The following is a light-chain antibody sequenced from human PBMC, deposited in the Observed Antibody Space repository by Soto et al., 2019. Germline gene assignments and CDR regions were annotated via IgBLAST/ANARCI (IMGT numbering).Light chain of an antibody. CDR3: TSFAPGRIYV. V-gene: IGLV2-14*03. CDR1: SSDIGAYDY. CDR2: EGS. Sequence: QSVLTQPASVSGSPGQSITISCSGTSSDIGAYDYVSWYQQHPGRAPKLIIYEGSHRFSGLSYRFSGSKSCNTASLTLSGLQAEDAGDYYCTSFAPGRIYVFGRGTKLTVL. J-gene: IGLJ1*01.